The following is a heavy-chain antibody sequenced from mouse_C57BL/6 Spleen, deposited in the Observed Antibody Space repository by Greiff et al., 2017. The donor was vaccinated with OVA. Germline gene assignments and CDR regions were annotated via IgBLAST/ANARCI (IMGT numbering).Heavy chain of an antibody. CDR2: IDPSDSYT. CDR3: ASSDCCRSSSFAY. Sequence: VQLQQPGAELVMPGASVKLSCKASGYTFTSYWMHWVKQRPGQGLEWIGEIDPSDSYTNYNQKFKGKSTLTVDKSSSTAYLPLSSLTSADSAVYSCASSDCCRSSSFAYWGQGTLVTVSS. CDR1: GYTFTSYW. D-gene: IGHD1-1*01. J-gene: IGHJ3*01. V-gene: IGHV1-69*01.